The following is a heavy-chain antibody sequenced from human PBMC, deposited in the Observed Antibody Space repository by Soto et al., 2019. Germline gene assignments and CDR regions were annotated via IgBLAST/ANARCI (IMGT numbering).Heavy chain of an antibody. CDR2: ISFDGRKK. J-gene: IGHJ6*02. Sequence: QVQLVESGGGVVQPGRSLRLSCAASGFTFSSHGMHWVRQAPGKGLEWVAVISFDGRKKYYADSVKGRFTISRDNSKNTLDLQMNSLRGEDTATYYCARDEVFAVVVARDSYGMDVWGQGTTVTVSS. CDR1: GFTFSSHG. D-gene: IGHD2-15*01. V-gene: IGHV3-30*03. CDR3: ARDEVFAVVVARDSYGMDV.